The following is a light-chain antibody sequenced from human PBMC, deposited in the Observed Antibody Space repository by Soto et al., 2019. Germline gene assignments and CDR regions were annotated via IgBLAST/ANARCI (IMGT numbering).Light chain of an antibody. CDR2: GAS. J-gene: IGKJ4*01. V-gene: IGKV3-20*01. CDR1: QSVSKNF. Sequence: EIVLTQSPGTLSLSPGERATLSCRASQSVSKNFLAWYQQKPGQAPRLLISGASNRATGIPDRFSGSGSGTDFSLTIARLEPEDLAVYFCPQYGSSPPTFGGETKVAIK. CDR3: PQYGSSPPT.